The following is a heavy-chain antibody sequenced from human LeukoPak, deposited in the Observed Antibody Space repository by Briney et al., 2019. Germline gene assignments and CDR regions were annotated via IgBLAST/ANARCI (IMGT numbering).Heavy chain of an antibody. CDR2: INWNGGST. Sequence: GGSLRLSCAASGFTFDDYGMSWVRHAPGKGLEWVSGINWNGGSTGYADSVKGRFTISRDNSKNTLYLQMNSLRAEDTAVYYCAKYGYSNYDVPTNFDYWGQGTLVTVSS. CDR1: GFTFDDYG. V-gene: IGHV3-20*04. CDR3: AKYGYSNYDVPTNFDY. D-gene: IGHD4-11*01. J-gene: IGHJ4*02.